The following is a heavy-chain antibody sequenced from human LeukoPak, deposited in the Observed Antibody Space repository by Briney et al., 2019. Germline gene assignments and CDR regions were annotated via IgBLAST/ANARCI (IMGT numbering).Heavy chain of an antibody. Sequence: SETLSLTCTVSGGSIRSSIYFWGWIRQPPGKGLEWIVSIYYSVTTYYNPSLRSRVTILVDTSKNQFSLKLSSVTASDTAVYYCARVRELLGDYWGQGTLVTVSS. CDR3: ARVRELLGDY. CDR1: GGSIRSSIYF. D-gene: IGHD1-26*01. V-gene: IGHV4-39*07. J-gene: IGHJ4*02. CDR2: IYYSVTT.